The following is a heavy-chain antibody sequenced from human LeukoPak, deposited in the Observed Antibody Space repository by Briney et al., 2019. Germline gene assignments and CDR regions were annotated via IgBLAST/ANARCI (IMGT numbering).Heavy chain of an antibody. J-gene: IGHJ4*02. CDR2: INPNSGGT. CDR3: ATAGGTEPVDY. V-gene: IGHV1-2*02. Sequence: ASVKVSCKASGYTFTDYYMHWVRQAPGQGLEWMGWINPNSGGTNYAQKFQGRVTMTRDTSINTAYMELGRLRSDDTAVYYCATAGGTEPVDYWGQGTLVTVSS. D-gene: IGHD1-7*01. CDR1: GYTFTDYY.